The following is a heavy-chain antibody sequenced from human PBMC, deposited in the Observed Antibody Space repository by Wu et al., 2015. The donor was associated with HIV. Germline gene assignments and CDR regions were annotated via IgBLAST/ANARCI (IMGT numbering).Heavy chain of an antibody. V-gene: IGHV1-46*01. J-gene: IGHJ6*01. D-gene: IGHD5-12*01. CDR1: GYTFTSYY. CDR2: INPSGGST. Sequence: QVQLVQSGAEVKKPGASVKVSCKASGYTFTSYYMHWVRQAPGQGLEWMGIINPSGGSTSYAQKFQGRVTMTRDTSTSTVYMELSSLRSEDTAVYYCARDLVWLRSYYYGMDVWGPRGPRSPSPQ. CDR3: ARDLVWLRSYYYGMDV.